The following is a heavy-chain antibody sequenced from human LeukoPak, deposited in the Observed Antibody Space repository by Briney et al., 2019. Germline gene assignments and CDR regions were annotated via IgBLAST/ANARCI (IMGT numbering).Heavy chain of an antibody. CDR3: AKTPKALTGYRIPSYYFDY. D-gene: IGHD3-9*01. CDR2: LGISGDYA. Sequence: PGGSLRLSCVASGFTLSSYAVSWVRQAPGKGLQWVSSLGISGDYAWYAGSVKGRFTISRDSSKNTLYLQMNRLGAEDTAVYYCAKTPKALTGYRIPSYYFDYWGQGTLVTVSS. V-gene: IGHV3-23*01. CDR1: GFTLSSYA. J-gene: IGHJ4*02.